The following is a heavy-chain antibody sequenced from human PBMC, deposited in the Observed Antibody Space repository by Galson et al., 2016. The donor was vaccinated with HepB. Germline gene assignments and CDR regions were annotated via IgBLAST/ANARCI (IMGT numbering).Heavy chain of an antibody. D-gene: IGHD1-26*01. CDR1: GGSISSRSYY. CDR2: VFYSGST. V-gene: IGHV4-39*02. Sequence: LSLTCNVSGGSISSRSYYWGWIRQPPGRGPEFIGNVFYSGSTYYNPSLESRVTISVDTSKNHFSLRLSSVTAADTAVYYCARRRAGARYWFDPWGQGTLVTVSS. CDR3: ARRRAGARYWFDP. J-gene: IGHJ5*02.